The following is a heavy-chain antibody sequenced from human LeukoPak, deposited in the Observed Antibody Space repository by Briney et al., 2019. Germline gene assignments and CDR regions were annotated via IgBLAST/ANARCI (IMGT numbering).Heavy chain of an antibody. CDR3: ARQRDILTGYPDDAFDI. Sequence: SETLSLTCTVSGGSISSYYLSWIRQPPGKGLEWIGYIYYSGSTNYNPSLKSRVTISVDTSKNQFSLKLSSVTAADTAVYYCARQRDILTGYPDDAFDIWGQGTMVTVSS. V-gene: IGHV4-59*08. CDR1: GGSISSYY. D-gene: IGHD3-9*01. CDR2: IYYSGST. J-gene: IGHJ3*02.